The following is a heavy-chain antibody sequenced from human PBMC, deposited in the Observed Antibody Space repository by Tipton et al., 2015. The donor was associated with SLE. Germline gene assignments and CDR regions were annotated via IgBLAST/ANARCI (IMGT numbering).Heavy chain of an antibody. CDR3: ARLPTGAY. V-gene: IGHV4-38-2*01. CDR1: GYSNSSGYY. Sequence: TLSLTCVVSGYSNSSGYYWGWIRQPPGKGLEWIGSIYHSGSTYYNPSLKSRVTISVDTSKNQFSLKLSSVTAADTAVYYCARLPTGAYWGQGTLVTVSS. D-gene: IGHD7-27*01. J-gene: IGHJ4*02. CDR2: IYHSGST.